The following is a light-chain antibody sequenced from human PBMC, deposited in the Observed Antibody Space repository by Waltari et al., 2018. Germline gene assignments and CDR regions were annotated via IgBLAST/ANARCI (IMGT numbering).Light chain of an antibody. CDR3: QQRTSWPRT. CDR1: QSFSSD. Sequence: EVVLTQSPATLSLSPGERTPLPCRASQSFSSDLMWYQQKPGQAPRLLIYDASNRATGTPARFSGSGSGTDFTLTISRLEPEDSAVYYCQQRTSWPRTFGQGTKVEIK. J-gene: IGKJ1*01. V-gene: IGKV3-11*01. CDR2: DAS.